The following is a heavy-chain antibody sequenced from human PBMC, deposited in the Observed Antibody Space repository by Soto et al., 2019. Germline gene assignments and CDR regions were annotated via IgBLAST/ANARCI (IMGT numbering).Heavy chain of an antibody. V-gene: IGHV4-34*01. CDR1: GGSFSGYY. D-gene: IGHD3-10*01. CDR2: INHSGST. CDR3: ARGRITMVRGVYGHYYGMDA. Sequence: PSETLSLTCAVYGGSFSGYYWSWIRQPPGKGLEWIGEINHSGSTNYNPSLKSRVTISVDTSKNQFSLKLSSVTAADTAVYYCARGRITMVRGVYGHYYGMDAWGQGTTVTVSS. J-gene: IGHJ6*02.